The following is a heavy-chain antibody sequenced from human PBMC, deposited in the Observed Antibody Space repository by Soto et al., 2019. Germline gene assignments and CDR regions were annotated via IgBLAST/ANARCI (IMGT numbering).Heavy chain of an antibody. CDR1: GFTFSAYA. CDR3: DGSDF. J-gene: IGHJ4*02. Sequence: EVRLLESGGGLVQPGGSLRLACAVSGFTFSAYAMSWARQAPGKGLEWVSTISGDGSGTHYADSVRGRFTISRDNSKSTLFLQMESLRVEDTAIYYCDGSDFWGQGTLVTVSS. CDR2: ISGDGSGT. D-gene: IGHD1-26*01. V-gene: IGHV3-23*01.